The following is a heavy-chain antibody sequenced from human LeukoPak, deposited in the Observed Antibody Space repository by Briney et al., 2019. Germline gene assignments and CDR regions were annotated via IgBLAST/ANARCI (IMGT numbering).Heavy chain of an antibody. CDR2: ISGSGGST. V-gene: IGHV3-23*01. Sequence: GSLRLSCAASGFTFSSYAMSWVRQAPGKGLEWVSAISGSGGSTYYADSVKGRFTISRDNSKNTLYLQMNSLRAEDTAVYYCAKSRYSGYDNYYYYYYGMDVWGQGTTVTVSS. J-gene: IGHJ6*02. CDR3: AKSRYSGYDNYYYYYYGMDV. D-gene: IGHD5-12*01. CDR1: GFTFSSYA.